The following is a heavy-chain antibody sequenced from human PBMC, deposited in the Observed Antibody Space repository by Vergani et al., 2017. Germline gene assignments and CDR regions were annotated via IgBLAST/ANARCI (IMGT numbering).Heavy chain of an antibody. Sequence: QLHLQESGPGLVKPSETLSLTCTVSGGSITSSSYYWGWIRQPPGEELGWIGYMYHSGSTNYNPSLETRVTISGDTSKNQFSLKLNSVTAADTAVYYCGIVADFYGLGSRLLDLWGQGILVTVSS. D-gene: IGHD3-10*01. CDR1: GGSITSSSYY. J-gene: IGHJ5*02. CDR3: GIVADFYGLGSRLLDL. CDR2: MYHSGST. V-gene: IGHV4-61*05.